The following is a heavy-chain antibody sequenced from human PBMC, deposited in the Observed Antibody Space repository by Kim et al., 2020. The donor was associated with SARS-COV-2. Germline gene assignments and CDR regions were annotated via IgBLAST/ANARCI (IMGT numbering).Heavy chain of an antibody. J-gene: IGHJ4*02. CDR3: ATNLAAAGVV. CDR2: IYSGDKT. Sequence: GGSLRLSCAASGFTVSSNYMSWLRQAPGKGLEWLSVIYSGDKTYYVESVKGRLTISRDNSKNTLYLQMSSLGVEDTAVYYCATNLAAAGVVWGQGTLVTV. V-gene: IGHV3-66*01. D-gene: IGHD6-13*01. CDR1: GFTVSSNY.